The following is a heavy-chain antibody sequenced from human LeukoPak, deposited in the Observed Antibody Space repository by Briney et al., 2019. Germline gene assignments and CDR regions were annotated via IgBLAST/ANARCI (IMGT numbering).Heavy chain of an antibody. D-gene: IGHD2-2*02. V-gene: IGHV4-4*07. CDR3: ASRRYQLLYAVGYYYYGMDV. CDR2: IYTSGST. J-gene: IGHJ6*02. Sequence: SETLSLTCTVSGGSISSYYWSWIRQPAGKGLEWIGRIYTSGSTNYNPSLKSRVTISVDTSKNQFSLKLSSVTAADTAVYYCASRRYQLLYAVGYYYYGMDVWGQGTTVTVSS. CDR1: GGSISSYY.